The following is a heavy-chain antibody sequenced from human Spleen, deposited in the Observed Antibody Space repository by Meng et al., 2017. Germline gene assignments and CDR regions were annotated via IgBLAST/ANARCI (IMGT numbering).Heavy chain of an antibody. CDR1: GGIFRNLW. CDR3: SGHIDY. Sequence: EVQLGGAGGGLVKPVGSLRLSCVASGGIFRNLWMTWVRQVPGKRLEWVGRIKSKPDGETIDYAAPVKGRFTISRDDSKNTVYLQMNSLKSEDTAVYYCSGHIDYWGQGTLVTVSS. V-gene: IGHV3-15*01. D-gene: IGHD5-12*01. J-gene: IGHJ4*02. CDR2: IKSKPDGETI.